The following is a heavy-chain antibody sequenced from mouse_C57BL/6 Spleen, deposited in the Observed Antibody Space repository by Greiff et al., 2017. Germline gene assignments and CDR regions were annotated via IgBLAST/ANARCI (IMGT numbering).Heavy chain of an antibody. CDR1: GFTFSDYG. Sequence: EVQLVESGGGLVKPGGSLKLSCAASGFTFSDYGMHWVHQAPEKGLEWVAYISSGSSTIYYADTVKGRFTISRDNAKNTLFLQMTSLRSEDTAMYYCARITTPPFDYWGQGTTLTVSS. D-gene: IGHD1-1*01. V-gene: IGHV5-17*01. CDR3: ARITTPPFDY. J-gene: IGHJ2*01. CDR2: ISSGSSTI.